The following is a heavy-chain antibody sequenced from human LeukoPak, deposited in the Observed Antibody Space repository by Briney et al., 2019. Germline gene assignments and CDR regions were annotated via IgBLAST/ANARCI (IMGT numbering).Heavy chain of an antibody. J-gene: IGHJ4*02. CDR3: AKVVVVSAATTKTYYFDF. D-gene: IGHD2-2*01. V-gene: IGHV3-23*01. Sequence: GGSLRLSCAASGFTFSSYAMTWVRQAPGKGLEWVSGISVAAGSTYYADSVKGRFTIFRDNSKNTLYLQMNSLRAEDTAVYYCAKVVVVSAATTKTYYFDFWGQGTLVTVSS. CDR1: GFTFSSYA. CDR2: ISVAAGST.